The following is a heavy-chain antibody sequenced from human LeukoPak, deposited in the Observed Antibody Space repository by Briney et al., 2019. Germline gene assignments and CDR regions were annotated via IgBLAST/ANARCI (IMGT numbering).Heavy chain of an antibody. Sequence: SVKVSCKASGGTFSSYAISWVRQAPGQGLEWMGSIIPILGIANYAQKFQGRVTITADKSTSTAYMELSSLRSEDTAVYYCARDRMGAPGSTDYWGQGTLVTVSS. CDR3: ARDRMGAPGSTDY. CDR2: IIPILGIA. V-gene: IGHV1-69*04. D-gene: IGHD1-26*01. CDR1: GGTFSSYA. J-gene: IGHJ4*02.